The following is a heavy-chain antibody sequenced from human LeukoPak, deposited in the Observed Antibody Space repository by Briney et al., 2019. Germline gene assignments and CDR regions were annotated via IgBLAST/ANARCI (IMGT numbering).Heavy chain of an antibody. Sequence: SETLSLTCGVYGGSFSGYYWSWIRQPPGKGLEWIGEINHSGSTNYNPSLKSRVTISVDTSKNQFSLKLSSVTAADTAVYYCARGRGGSSGWWYWGQGTLVTVSS. V-gene: IGHV4-34*01. CDR1: GGSFSGYY. D-gene: IGHD6-19*01. CDR2: INHSGST. J-gene: IGHJ4*02. CDR3: ARGRGGSSGWWY.